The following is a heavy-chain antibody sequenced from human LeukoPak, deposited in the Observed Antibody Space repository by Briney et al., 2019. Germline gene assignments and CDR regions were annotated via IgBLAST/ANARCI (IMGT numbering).Heavy chain of an antibody. CDR2: IYYSGST. V-gene: IGHV4-59*01. Sequence: SETLSLTCTVSGGSISSYYWSWIRQPPGKGLEWIGYIYYSGSTNYNPSLKSRVTISVDTSKNQFSLKLSSVTSDDTAVYYCARDHSNWNYAPDFWGQGTLVIVSS. CDR3: ARDHSNWNYAPDF. D-gene: IGHD1-7*01. CDR1: GGSISSYY. J-gene: IGHJ4*02.